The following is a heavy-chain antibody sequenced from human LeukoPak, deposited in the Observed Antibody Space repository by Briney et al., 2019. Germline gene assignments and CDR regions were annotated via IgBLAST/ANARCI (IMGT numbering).Heavy chain of an antibody. CDR3: ARGDYGSGSYYFDY. CDR2: ISSSRSYI. Sequence: GGSLRLSCAASGFTFSSYGMHWVRQAPGKGLEWVSCISSSRSYIYYADSVKGRFTISRDNAKNSLYLQMNSLRAEDTAVYYCARGDYGSGSYYFDYWGQGTLVTVSS. J-gene: IGHJ4*02. V-gene: IGHV3-21*01. D-gene: IGHD3-10*01. CDR1: GFTFSSYG.